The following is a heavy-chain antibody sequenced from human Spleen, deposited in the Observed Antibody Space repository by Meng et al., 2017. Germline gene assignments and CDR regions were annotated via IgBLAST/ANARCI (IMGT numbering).Heavy chain of an antibody. V-gene: IGHV1-2*06. CDR3: AGDASCDH. Sequence: QGPLVENGSGGLEPAASVTGSSMTSSNTFTSDRQPWGQQPQWNGLVWLRRINTNSGDTNCGLTIPGRVSMTRYTSISTAYMEVGRLVSDDTAVYYCAGDASCDHWGQGTLVTVSS. J-gene: IGHJ4*02. CDR2: INTNSGDT. CDR1: SNTFTSDR. D-gene: IGHD3-16*02.